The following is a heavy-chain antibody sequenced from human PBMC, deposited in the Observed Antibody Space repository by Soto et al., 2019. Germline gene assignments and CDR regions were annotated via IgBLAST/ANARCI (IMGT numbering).Heavy chain of an antibody. V-gene: IGHV1-2*02. D-gene: IGHD1-20*01. Sequence: ASVKVSCKASGYTFTGYYMHWVRQAPGQGLEWMGWINPNSGGTNYAQKFQGRVTMTRDTSISTAYMELSRLRSDDTAVYYCARDYFGITGTLYYFGMDVLGQGTTVTAP. J-gene: IGHJ6*02. CDR1: GYTFTGYY. CDR3: ARDYFGITGTLYYFGMDV. CDR2: INPNSGGT.